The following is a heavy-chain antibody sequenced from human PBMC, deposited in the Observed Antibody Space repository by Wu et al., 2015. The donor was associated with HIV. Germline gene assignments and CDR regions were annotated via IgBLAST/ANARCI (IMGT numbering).Heavy chain of an antibody. CDR2: INPNSGGT. V-gene: IGHV1-2*02. CDR1: GYTFTGYY. J-gene: IGHJ5*02. D-gene: IGHD3-3*01. CDR3: AREFYDLSRSQKATNWFDP. Sequence: QVQLVQSGAEVKKPGASVKVSCKASGYTFTGYYMHWVRQAPGQGLEWMGWINPNSGGTNYAQKFQGRVTMTRDTSISTAYMELTRLTSDDTAVYFCAREFYDLSRSQKATNWFDPWGQGTLVTVSS.